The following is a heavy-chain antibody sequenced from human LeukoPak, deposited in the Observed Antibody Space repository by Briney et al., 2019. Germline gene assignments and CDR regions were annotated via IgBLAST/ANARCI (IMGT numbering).Heavy chain of an antibody. D-gene: IGHD6-19*01. J-gene: IGHJ4*02. V-gene: IGHV3-23*01. Sequence: GGSLRLSCAASGFTFSSYAMSWVRQAPGKGLEWVSAISGGGGSTYYADSVKGRFTISRDNSKNTLYLQMNSLRAEDTAVYYCARPDSSGWMTFDYWGQGTLVTVSS. CDR2: ISGGGGST. CDR3: ARPDSSGWMTFDY. CDR1: GFTFSSYA.